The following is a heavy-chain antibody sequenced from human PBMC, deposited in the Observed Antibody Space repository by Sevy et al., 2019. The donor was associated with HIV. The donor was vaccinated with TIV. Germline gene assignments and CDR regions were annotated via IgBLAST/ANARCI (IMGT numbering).Heavy chain of an antibody. V-gene: IGHV4-59*01. D-gene: IGHD3-10*01. CDR2: IYYSGST. CDR3: ARGTSGRRFGELLSPFFDY. Sequence: SETLSLTCTVSGGSISSYYWSWIRQPPGKGLEWIGYIYYSGSTNYNPSLKSRVTISVDTSKNQFSLKLSSVTAADTAVYYCARGTSGRRFGELLSPFFDYWGQGTLVTVSS. CDR1: GGSISSYY. J-gene: IGHJ4*02.